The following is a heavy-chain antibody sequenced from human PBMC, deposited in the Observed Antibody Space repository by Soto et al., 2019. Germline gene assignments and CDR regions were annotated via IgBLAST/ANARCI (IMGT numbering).Heavy chain of an antibody. CDR3: AISQDRGGRTTFIY. J-gene: IGHJ4*02. CDR2: INWKSDI. V-gene: IGHV3-9*01. D-gene: IGHD3-16*01. CDR1: GFTFDDNA. Sequence: PGGSLRLSCAVSGFTFDDNAMHWVRQAPEKGLERVSGINWKSDIGYADSVKGRFTISRDNAENSLYLQMNSLRAEDTALYYCAISQDRGGRTTFIYWGQGTQGTVSS.